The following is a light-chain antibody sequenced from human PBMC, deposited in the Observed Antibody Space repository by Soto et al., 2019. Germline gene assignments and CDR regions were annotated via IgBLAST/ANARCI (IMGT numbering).Light chain of an antibody. J-gene: IGKJ5*01. CDR3: QQVDTYPIT. V-gene: IGKV3-15*01. CDR2: DAS. Sequence: EIVMTQSPATLSVSPGERATLSCRASQRVSRNLAWYQQKPGQAPRLLIYDASTRATGIPDRFSGSGSGTDFTLTISSLQPEDFATYFCQQVDTYPITFGQVTRLEIK. CDR1: QRVSRN.